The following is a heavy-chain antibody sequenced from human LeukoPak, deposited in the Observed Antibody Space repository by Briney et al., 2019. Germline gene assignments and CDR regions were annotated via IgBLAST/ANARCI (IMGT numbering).Heavy chain of an antibody. V-gene: IGHV3-30-3*01. CDR1: GFTFSSYA. J-gene: IGHJ3*02. CDR2: ISYDGSNK. CDR3: ARDVRVLRYFGDAFDI. Sequence: PGGSLRLSCAASGFTFSSYAMHWVRQAPGKGLEWVAVISYDGSNKYYADSVKGRFTISRDNSKNTLYLQMNSLRAEDTAVYYCARDVRVLRYFGDAFDIWGQGTMVTVSS. D-gene: IGHD3-9*01.